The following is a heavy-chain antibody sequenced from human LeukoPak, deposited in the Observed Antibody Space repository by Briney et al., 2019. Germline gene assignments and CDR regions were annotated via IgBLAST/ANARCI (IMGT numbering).Heavy chain of an antibody. CDR2: IYTSGST. CDR3: ARVAAGPWYYYGMDV. Sequence: TLSLTCTVSGGSISSGSYYWSWIRQPAGKGLEWIGRIYTSGSTNYNPSLKSRVTISVDTSKNKFSLKLSSVTAADTAVYYCARVAAGPWYYYGMDVWGQGTTVTVSS. D-gene: IGHD6-13*01. V-gene: IGHV4-61*02. CDR1: GGSISSGSYY. J-gene: IGHJ6*02.